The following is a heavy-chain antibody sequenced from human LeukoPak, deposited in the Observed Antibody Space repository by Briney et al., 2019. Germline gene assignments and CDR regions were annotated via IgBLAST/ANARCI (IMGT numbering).Heavy chain of an antibody. CDR2: ISGSGGST. Sequence: GGSLRLSCAASGFTFSSYAMSWVRQAPGKGLEWVSAISGSGGSTYYADSVKGRFTISRDNSKNTLYLQMNSLRAEDTAVYYCARHTMEGGHYYYYYMDVWGKGTTVTISS. V-gene: IGHV3-23*01. CDR3: ARHTMEGGHYYYYYMDV. D-gene: IGHD3-10*01. J-gene: IGHJ6*03. CDR1: GFTFSSYA.